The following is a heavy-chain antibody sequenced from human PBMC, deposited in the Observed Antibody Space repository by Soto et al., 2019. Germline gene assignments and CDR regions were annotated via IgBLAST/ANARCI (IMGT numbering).Heavy chain of an antibody. Sequence: GGSLRLSCVASGFTFSSYAMSWVRQAPGKGLEWVSSISGSGGGTYYADSVKGRFTFSRDNSKNTLYLQMNSLRAEDTAVYYCAKFGMATTKRSPPYYIDYWGQGALVTVSS. CDR3: AKFGMATTKRSPPYYIDY. CDR1: GFTFSSYA. V-gene: IGHV3-23*01. J-gene: IGHJ4*02. CDR2: ISGSGGGT. D-gene: IGHD1-1*01.